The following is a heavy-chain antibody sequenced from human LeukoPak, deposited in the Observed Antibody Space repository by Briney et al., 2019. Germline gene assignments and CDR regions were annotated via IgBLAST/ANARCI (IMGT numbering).Heavy chain of an antibody. D-gene: IGHD6-19*01. V-gene: IGHV3-23*01. J-gene: IGHJ4*02. Sequence: PGGSLRLSCAASGFAFSSYAMSWVRQAPGKGLEWVSAISGSGGSTFYADSVKGRFTISRDNSKNTLYLQMNSLRAEDTAVYYCAKDQPRSGWAFDYWGQGTLVTVSS. CDR1: GFAFSSYA. CDR2: ISGSGGST. CDR3: AKDQPRSGWAFDY.